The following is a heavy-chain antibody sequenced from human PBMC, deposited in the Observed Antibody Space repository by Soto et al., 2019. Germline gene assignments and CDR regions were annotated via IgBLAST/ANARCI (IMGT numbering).Heavy chain of an antibody. Sequence: ASVKGSRKAAGYTFTGYVISWVRKAPGQGLEWMGWISAYNGNTNYAQKLQGRVTMTTDTYTSTAYMELRSLRSDDTAVYYCARDNSNYRYYGMDVWGQGTTVTVSS. J-gene: IGHJ6*02. CDR2: ISAYNGNT. D-gene: IGHD4-4*01. CDR1: GYTFTGYV. CDR3: ARDNSNYRYYGMDV. V-gene: IGHV1-18*04.